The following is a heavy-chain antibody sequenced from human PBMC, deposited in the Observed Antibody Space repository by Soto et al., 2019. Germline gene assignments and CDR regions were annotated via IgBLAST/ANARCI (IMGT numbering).Heavy chain of an antibody. CDR1: GFTFSSYA. J-gene: IGHJ4*02. CDR3: ARAQAWDIHDY. CDR2: ISYDGSNK. D-gene: IGHD1-26*01. Sequence: GGSLRLSCAASGFTFSSYAMHWVRQAPGKGLEWVAVISYDGSNKYYADSVKGRFTISRDNSKNTLYLQMNSLRAEDTAVYYCARAQAWDIHDYWGQGTLVTVSS. V-gene: IGHV3-30-3*01.